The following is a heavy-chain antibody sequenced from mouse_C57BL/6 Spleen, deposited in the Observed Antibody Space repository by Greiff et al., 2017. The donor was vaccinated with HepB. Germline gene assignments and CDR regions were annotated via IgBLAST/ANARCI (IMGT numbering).Heavy chain of an antibody. CDR1: GYTFTDYY. Sequence: VKLVESGAELVRPGASVKLSCKASGYTFTDYYINWVKQRPGQGLEWIARIYPGSGNTYYNEKFKGKATLTAEKSSSTAYMQLSSLTSEDSAVYFCSREHYDYFDYWGQGTTLTVSS. CDR2: IYPGSGNT. D-gene: IGHD1-1*01. V-gene: IGHV1-76*01. J-gene: IGHJ2*01. CDR3: SREHYDYFDY.